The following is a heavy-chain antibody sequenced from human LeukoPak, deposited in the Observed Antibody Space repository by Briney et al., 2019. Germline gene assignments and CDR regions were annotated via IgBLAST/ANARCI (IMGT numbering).Heavy chain of an antibody. Sequence: HPGGSLRLSCAASGFTFSNFGMSWVRQAPGKGLEWVSAIGGSGDNTYYADSVKGRFTISRDNSKNTLYLQLNSLRADDTAVYYCVAWYYYDRSGYLRDYWGQGTLVTVSS. CDR1: GFTFSNFG. CDR3: VAWYYYDRSGYLRDY. V-gene: IGHV3-23*01. CDR2: IGGSGDNT. J-gene: IGHJ4*02. D-gene: IGHD3-22*01.